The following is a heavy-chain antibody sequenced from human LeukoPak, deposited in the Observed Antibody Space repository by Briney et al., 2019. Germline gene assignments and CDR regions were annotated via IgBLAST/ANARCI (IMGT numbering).Heavy chain of an antibody. J-gene: IGHJ4*02. V-gene: IGHV4-39*01. CDR3: ARLRDGRWLLEY. D-gene: IGHD5-24*01. Sequence: SETLSLTCTASVGSISSSGYYWGWIRQPPGKGLEWISSINYSGATYYNPSRKSRVTISEDRSKNQFSLKLSSVTDADTAVYYCARLRDGRWLLEYWGQGTLVTVSS. CDR1: VGSISSSGYY. CDR2: INYSGAT.